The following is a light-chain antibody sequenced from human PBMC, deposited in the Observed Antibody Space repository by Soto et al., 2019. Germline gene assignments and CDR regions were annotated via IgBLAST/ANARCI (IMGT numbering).Light chain of an antibody. V-gene: IGLV7-46*01. CDR3: LLSYSGAWV. Sequence: QAVVTQEPSLTVSPVGTGTLTCGSSTGAVTSGHYPYGFQQKPGQAPRTLIYYTNNKQSWTPARFSGSLLGGKAALTLSGAQPEDEAEYYCLLSYSGAWVFGGGTKLTFL. CDR1: TGAVTSGHY. J-gene: IGLJ3*02. CDR2: YTN.